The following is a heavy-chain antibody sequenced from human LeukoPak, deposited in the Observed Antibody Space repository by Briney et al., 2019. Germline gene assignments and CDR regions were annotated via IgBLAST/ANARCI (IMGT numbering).Heavy chain of an antibody. Sequence: SETLSLTCTVSGGSISSSSYYWGWIRQPPGKGLEWIGSIYYSGSTYYNPSLKSRVTITVDTSKNQFSLKLSSVTAADTAVYYCAKSRWLQALDYWGQGTLVTVSS. CDR2: IYYSGST. V-gene: IGHV4-39*07. J-gene: IGHJ4*02. D-gene: IGHD5-24*01. CDR3: AKSRWLQALDY. CDR1: GGSISSSSYY.